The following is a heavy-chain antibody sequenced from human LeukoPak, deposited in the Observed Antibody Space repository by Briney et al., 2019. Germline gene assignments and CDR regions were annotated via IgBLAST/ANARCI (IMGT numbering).Heavy chain of an antibody. CDR2: IYYTGST. CDR1: GGSISSGGYY. J-gene: IGHJ4*02. D-gene: IGHD3-10*01. V-gene: IGHV4-31*03. CDR3: ARDRSTVVRGVIIAGYFEY. Sequence: SQTLSLTCSVSGGSISSGGYYWSWLRQHPGKDLDWIVYIYYTGSTYYNPSLESRVTISVDTSKNQFSLKLSSVTAADTAVYYCARDRSTVVRGVIIAGYFEYWGQGTLVNVSS.